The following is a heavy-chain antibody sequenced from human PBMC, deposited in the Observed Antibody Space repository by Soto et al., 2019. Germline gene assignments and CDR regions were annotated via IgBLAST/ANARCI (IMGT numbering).Heavy chain of an antibody. CDR1: GSTFTSNG. Sequence: QVQLVQSGAEVKKPGASVKVSCKAFGSTFTSNGISWVRQAPGKGLEWMGWIGANNGNTNYAPKLQGRVTMTTDTSTSTAYMELRSLRSDDTAVYYCARDRGSYALDYWGQGTLVTVSS. CDR2: IGANNGNT. CDR3: ARDRGSYALDY. J-gene: IGHJ4*02. V-gene: IGHV1-18*01. D-gene: IGHD1-26*01.